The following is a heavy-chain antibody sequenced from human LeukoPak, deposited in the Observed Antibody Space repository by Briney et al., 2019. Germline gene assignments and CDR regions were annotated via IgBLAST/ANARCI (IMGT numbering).Heavy chain of an antibody. D-gene: IGHD3-10*01. Sequence: GASVKVSCKASGYSFTSYYIHWVRQAPGQGLEWMGIINPSGGSTSYAPKFQGRVTMTSDTSTSTVYMELSSLRSEDTAVYYCARDIYTSGSLGYWGQGTLVTVSS. CDR1: GYSFTSYY. CDR3: ARDIYTSGSLGY. J-gene: IGHJ4*02. V-gene: IGHV1-46*01. CDR2: INPSGGST.